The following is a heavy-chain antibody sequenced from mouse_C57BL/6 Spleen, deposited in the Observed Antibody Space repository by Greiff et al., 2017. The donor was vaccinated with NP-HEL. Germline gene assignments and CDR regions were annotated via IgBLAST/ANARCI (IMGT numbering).Heavy chain of an antibody. V-gene: IGHV1-15*01. J-gene: IGHJ4*01. Sequence: VQLQQSGAELVRPGASVTLSCKASGYTFTDYEMHWVKQTPVHGLEWIGAIDPETGGTAYNQKFKGKAILAADKSSSTAYMELRSLTSEDSAVYYCTRYGSSPYYAMDYWGQGTSVTVSS. D-gene: IGHD1-1*01. CDR1: GYTFTDYE. CDR2: IDPETGGT. CDR3: TRYGSSPYYAMDY.